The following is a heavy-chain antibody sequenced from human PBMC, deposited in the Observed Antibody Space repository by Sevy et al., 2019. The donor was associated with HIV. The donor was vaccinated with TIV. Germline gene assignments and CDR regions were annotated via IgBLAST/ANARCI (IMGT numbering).Heavy chain of an antibody. D-gene: IGHD6-13*01. CDR3: ARGAAAGTFDY. CDR2: VNSDGSST. J-gene: IGHJ4*02. V-gene: IGHV3-74*01. Sequence: WGYLRLSCAASGFTFSSYWMHWVRQAPGKGLVWVSRVNSDGSSTSYADSVKGRFTISRVNAKNTLYLQINSLRADDTAVHYCARGAAAGTFDYWGQGTLVNVSS. CDR1: GFTFSSYW.